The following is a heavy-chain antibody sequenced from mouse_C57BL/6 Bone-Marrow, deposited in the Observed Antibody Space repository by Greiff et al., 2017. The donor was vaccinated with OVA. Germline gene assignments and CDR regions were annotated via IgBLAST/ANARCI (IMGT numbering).Heavy chain of an antibody. V-gene: IGHV1-72*01. D-gene: IGHD2-3*01. CDR3: AREGGVRWFRGAMDY. CDR1: GYTFTSYW. Sequence: QVQLQQPGAELVKPGASVKLSCKASGYTFTSYWMHWVKQRPGRGLEWIGRIDPNSGGTKYNEKFKSKATLTVDKPSSTAYMQLSSLTSEDSAVYYCAREGGVRWFRGAMDYWGQGTSVTVSS. J-gene: IGHJ4*01. CDR2: IDPNSGGT.